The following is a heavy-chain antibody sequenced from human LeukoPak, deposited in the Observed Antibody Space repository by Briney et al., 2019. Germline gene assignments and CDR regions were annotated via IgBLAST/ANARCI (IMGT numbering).Heavy chain of an antibody. D-gene: IGHD2-21*01. J-gene: IGHJ4*02. CDR1: GFTFSSYG. Sequence: GGSLRLSCAASGFTFSSYGMHWVRQAPGKGLEWVAVISYDGSNKYYADSVKGRFTISRDNSKNTLYLQMNSLRAEDAAVYFCAKAPVTSCRGAYCYPFDSWGQGTLVTVSS. CDR2: ISYDGSNK. V-gene: IGHV3-30*18. CDR3: AKAPVTSCRGAYCYPFDS.